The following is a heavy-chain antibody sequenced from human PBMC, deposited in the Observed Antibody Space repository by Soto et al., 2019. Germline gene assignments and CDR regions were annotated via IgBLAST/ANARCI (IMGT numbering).Heavy chain of an antibody. Sequence: EVQLLASGGGLVQPGGSLTLSCAASGFTFSSYAMSWVRQAPGKGLEWVSGISGSGGSTYYADSVKGRFTISRDNAKNSLYLQMNSLRAEDTAVYYCARGEYYYDSSGDFDYWGQGTLVTVSS. CDR2: ISGSGGST. CDR1: GFTFSSYA. V-gene: IGHV3-23*01. D-gene: IGHD3-22*01. J-gene: IGHJ4*02. CDR3: ARGEYYYDSSGDFDY.